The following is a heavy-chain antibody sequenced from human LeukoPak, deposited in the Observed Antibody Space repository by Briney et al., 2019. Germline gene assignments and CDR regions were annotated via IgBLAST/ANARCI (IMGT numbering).Heavy chain of an antibody. Sequence: GGSLRLSCAASGFTFSSYAMSWVRQAPGKGLEWVSAISGSGGSTYYADSVKGRFTISRDNSKNTLYLQMNSLRAEDTAVYYCANSPQHSSSWYYFDYWGQGTLVTVSS. CDR2: ISGSGGST. D-gene: IGHD6-13*01. CDR1: GFTFSSYA. V-gene: IGHV3-23*01. J-gene: IGHJ4*02. CDR3: ANSPQHSSSWYYFDY.